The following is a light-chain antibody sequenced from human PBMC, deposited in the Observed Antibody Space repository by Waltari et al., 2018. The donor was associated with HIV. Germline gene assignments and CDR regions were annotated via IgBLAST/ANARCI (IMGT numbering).Light chain of an antibody. Sequence: DIQMTQSPSSLSSSVGDRVTITCQASQDISNYLNWYQQKPGKAPKLLIYDVSNLERGVPSRFSGSGSGTDFTFTITSLQPEEFATYYCQQYDTLPLTFGGGTKVEI. J-gene: IGKJ4*01. CDR1: QDISNY. CDR3: QQYDTLPLT. V-gene: IGKV1-33*01. CDR2: DVS.